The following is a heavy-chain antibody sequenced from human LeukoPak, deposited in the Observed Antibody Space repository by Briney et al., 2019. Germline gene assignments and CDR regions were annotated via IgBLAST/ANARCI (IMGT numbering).Heavy chain of an antibody. D-gene: IGHD6-13*01. CDR3: VKKGSSWSPRFDS. CDR2: ISGSGGST. V-gene: IGHV3-23*01. CDR1: GFTFSRSD. J-gene: IGHJ5*01. Sequence: GGSLRLSCSASGFTFSRSDMIWVRQAPGKGLEWVSIISGSGGSTFYADSVRGRFTISRDNTDNRLYLQMNSLRVEDTAVYFCVKKGSSWSPRFDSWGQGTLVTVSS.